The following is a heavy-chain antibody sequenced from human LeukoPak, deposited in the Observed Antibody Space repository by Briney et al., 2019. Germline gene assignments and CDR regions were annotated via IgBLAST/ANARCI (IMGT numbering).Heavy chain of an antibody. CDR2: INPTSGGT. CDR1: GYTFTSYY. J-gene: IGHJ4*02. D-gene: IGHD6-6*01. Sequence: ASVKVSCKAFGYTFTSYYIHWVRQAPGQGLEWMGWINPTSGGTKYAQKFQGRVTMTRDTSITTAYMELSSLISDDTAVYFCVRGAHSNSSAWGQGTLVTVSS. V-gene: IGHV1-2*02. CDR3: VRGAHSNSSA.